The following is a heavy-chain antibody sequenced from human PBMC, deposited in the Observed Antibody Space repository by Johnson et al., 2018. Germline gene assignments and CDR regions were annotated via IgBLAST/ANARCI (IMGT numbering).Heavy chain of an antibody. Sequence: VEAGGSLRLSCAASGFTFSSYDMHWVRQATGKGLEWVSAIGTACDTYYPGSVKGRFTISRENAKNSLYLQMNSLRAGDTAVYYCARGVYSSRPRYYYMDVWGKGTTVTVSS. CDR1: GFTFSSYD. CDR2: IGTACDT. D-gene: IGHD6-13*01. V-gene: IGHV3-13*01. J-gene: IGHJ6*03. CDR3: ARGVYSSRPRYYYMDV.